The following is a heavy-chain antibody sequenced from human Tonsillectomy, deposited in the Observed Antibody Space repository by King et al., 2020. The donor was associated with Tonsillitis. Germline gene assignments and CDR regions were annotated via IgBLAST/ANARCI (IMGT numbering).Heavy chain of an antibody. CDR3: ARVIAAAGGYYYSMDV. CDR2: ITAYNGNT. Sequence: QLVQSGAEEKKPGASVKVSCKASGYTFTSYGISWVRQAPGRGLEWMGWITAYNGNTNYEQKVQVRVTMTTDTSTTTAYMDLRSLTSADTAVYYCARVIAAAGGYYYSMDVWGQGTTVTVSS. D-gene: IGHD6-13*01. V-gene: IGHV1-18*01. CDR1: GYTFTSYG. J-gene: IGHJ6*02.